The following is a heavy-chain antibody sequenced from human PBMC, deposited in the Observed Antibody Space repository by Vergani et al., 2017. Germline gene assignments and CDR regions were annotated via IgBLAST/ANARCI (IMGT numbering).Heavy chain of an antibody. Sequence: QVQLQESGPGLVKPSETLSLICDVFDFISNGHYWGWIRQSPEKGLEGIGSLYASGSTYYSPSLKSRVARSLDTSKNPFSLRLSSGTAADTAVYYCARHLRGNSYGVFDYWGQGREVTVSS. D-gene: IGHD5-18*01. V-gene: IGHV4-38-2*01. CDR3: ARHLRGNSYGVFDY. CDR1: DFISNGHY. J-gene: IGHJ4*02. CDR2: LYASGST.